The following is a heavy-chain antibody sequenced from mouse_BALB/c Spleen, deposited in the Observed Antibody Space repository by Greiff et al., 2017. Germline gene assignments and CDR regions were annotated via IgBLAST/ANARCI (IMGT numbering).Heavy chain of an antibody. Sequence: EVHLVESGPGLVKPSQSLSLTCSVTGYSITSGYYWNWIRQFPGNKLEWMGYISYDGSNNYNPSLKNRISITRDTSKNQFFLKLNSVTTEDTATYYCARGEWSYYFDYWGQGTTLTVSS. J-gene: IGHJ2*01. V-gene: IGHV3-6*02. CDR3: ARGEWSYYFDY. CDR1: GYSITSGYY. CDR2: ISYDGSN. D-gene: IGHD1-1*02.